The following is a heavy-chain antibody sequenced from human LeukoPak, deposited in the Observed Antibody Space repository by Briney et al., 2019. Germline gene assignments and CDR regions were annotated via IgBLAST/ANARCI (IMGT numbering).Heavy chain of an antibody. J-gene: IGHJ5*02. CDR1: GYTFTNYG. D-gene: IGHD1-26*01. Sequence: ASVKVSCKASGYTFTNYGISWVRQAPGQGLEWMGYIITYNGNTNYAQKLQGRVTMTTDTSTSTAYMELRSLRSDDTAVYYCARDTKRSRARWENLGFDPWAREPWSPSPQ. V-gene: IGHV1-18*01. CDR3: ARDTKRSRARWENLGFDP. CDR2: IITYNGNT.